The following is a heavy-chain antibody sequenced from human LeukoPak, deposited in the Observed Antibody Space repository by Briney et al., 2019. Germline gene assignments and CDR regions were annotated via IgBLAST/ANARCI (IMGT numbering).Heavy chain of an antibody. CDR3: AREAVYRNSPPPPFFDY. V-gene: IGHV4-4*07. J-gene: IGHJ4*02. CDR1: GGSISSYY. D-gene: IGHD4-4*01. CDR2: IYTSGST. Sequence: PSETLSLTCTVSGGSISSYYWSWIRQPAGKGLEWIGRIYTSGSTNYNPPLKSRVTMSVDTSKNQFSLKLSSVTAADTAVYYCAREAVYRNSPPPPFFDYWGQGTLVTVSS.